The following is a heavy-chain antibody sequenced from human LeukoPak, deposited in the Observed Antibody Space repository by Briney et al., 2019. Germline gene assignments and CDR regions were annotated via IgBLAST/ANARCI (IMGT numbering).Heavy chain of an antibody. D-gene: IGHD5-18*01. J-gene: IGHJ4*02. CDR2: INPSGGST. Sequence: ASVKVSCKASGYTFTSYYIHWVRQAPGQGLEWMGIINPSGGSTNYAQKFQGRVTMARDTSTSTVYLELSSLRSEDTAIYYCARARNSYGLEDFWGQGTLVTVSS. V-gene: IGHV1-46*01. CDR3: ARARNSYGLEDF. CDR1: GYTFTSYY.